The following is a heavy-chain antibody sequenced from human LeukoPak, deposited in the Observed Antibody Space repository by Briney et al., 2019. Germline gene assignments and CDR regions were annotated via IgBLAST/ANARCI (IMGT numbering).Heavy chain of an antibody. CDR1: GYTFTSYA. CDR2: INAGNGNT. J-gene: IGHJ6*03. V-gene: IGHV1-3*01. D-gene: IGHD6-6*01. CDR3: ARDDSSSSGSDYYYYYMDV. Sequence: ASVKVSCKASGYTFTSYAMHWVRQAPGQRLEWMGWINAGNGNTKYSQEFQGRVTMTRDTSISTAYMELSRLRSDDTAVYYCARDDSSSSGSDYYYYYMDVWGKGTTVTVSS.